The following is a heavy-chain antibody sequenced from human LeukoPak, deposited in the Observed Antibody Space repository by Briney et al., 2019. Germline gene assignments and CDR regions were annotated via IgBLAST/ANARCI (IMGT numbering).Heavy chain of an antibody. D-gene: IGHD6-19*01. CDR3: ARVPYSSGWYFDY. J-gene: IGHJ4*02. Sequence: GGSLRLSCAASGFTFSSYEMNWVRQAPGKGLEWVSYISSSGSTIYYADSVKGRFTISRDNSKNTLYLQMNSLRAEDTAVYYCARVPYSSGWYFDYWGQGTLVTVSS. V-gene: IGHV3-48*03. CDR2: ISSSGSTI. CDR1: GFTFSSYE.